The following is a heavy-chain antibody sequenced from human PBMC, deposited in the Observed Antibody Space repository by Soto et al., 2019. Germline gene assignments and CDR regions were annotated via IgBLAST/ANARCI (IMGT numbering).Heavy chain of an antibody. CDR2: ISYDGSNK. V-gene: IGHV3-30-3*01. CDR3: ARGESATMIVVLGY. Sequence: GGSLRLSCAASGFTFSSYAMHWVRQAPGKGLEWVAVISYDGSNKYYADSVKGRFTISRDNSKNTLYLQMNSLRAEDTAVYYCARGESATMIVVLGYWGQGTLVTVSS. J-gene: IGHJ4*02. D-gene: IGHD3-22*01. CDR1: GFTFSSYA.